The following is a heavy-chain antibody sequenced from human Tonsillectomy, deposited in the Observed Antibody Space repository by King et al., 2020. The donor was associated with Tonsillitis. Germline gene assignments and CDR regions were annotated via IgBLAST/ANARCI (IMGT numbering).Heavy chain of an antibody. V-gene: IGHV3-23*04. J-gene: IGHJ3*02. D-gene: IGHD3-22*01. Sequence: VQLVESGGGLVQPGGSLRLSCAASGFTFSIYAMSWVRQAPGKGLEWVSTISDSGGSTYYADAVKGRFTISSDNPKNQLSLQMNSLRAEDTAVYYCANLYYYDSSGNAFDIWGQGTMVTVSS. CDR2: ISDSGGST. CDR1: GFTFSIYA. CDR3: ANLYYYDSSGNAFDI.